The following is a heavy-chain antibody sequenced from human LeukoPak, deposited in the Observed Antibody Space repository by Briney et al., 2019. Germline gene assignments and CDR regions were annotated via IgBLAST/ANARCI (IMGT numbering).Heavy chain of an antibody. Sequence: GGSLRLSCAASGVTFSSYDMHLVRQATGKGLEWVSAIGTAGDTYYPGSVKGRFTISRENAKNSLYLQMNSLRAGDTAVYYCARVGSRDAFDIWGQGTMVTVSS. J-gene: IGHJ3*02. CDR1: GVTFSSYD. D-gene: IGHD6-13*01. CDR2: IGTAGDT. V-gene: IGHV3-13*01. CDR3: ARVGSRDAFDI.